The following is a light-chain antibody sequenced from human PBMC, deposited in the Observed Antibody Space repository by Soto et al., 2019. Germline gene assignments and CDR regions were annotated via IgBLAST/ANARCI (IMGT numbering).Light chain of an antibody. CDR3: MQATQYRPYT. J-gene: IGKJ2*01. Sequence: DIVLTQTPLSSPVTLGQPASISCRSSQSLVHSDGNTYLSWFHQRPGQPPRLLIDKVSNRFSGVPDRFSGSGAGTDFTLKISRVEAEDVGIYFCMQATQYRPYTFGQRNKLEIK. CDR1: QSLVHSDGNTY. V-gene: IGKV2-24*01. CDR2: KVS.